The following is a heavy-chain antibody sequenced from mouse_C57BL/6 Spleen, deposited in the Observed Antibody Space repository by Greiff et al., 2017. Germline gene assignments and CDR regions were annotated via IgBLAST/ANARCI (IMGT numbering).Heavy chain of an antibody. CDR3: ARSYSNSEVFAY. CDR1: GYAFSSYW. Sequence: VQLQQSGAELVKPGASVKISCKASGYAFSSYWMNWVKQRPGKGLEWIGQIYPGDGDTNYNGKFKGKATLTADKSSSTAYMQLSSLTSEDSAVYFCARSYSNSEVFAYWGQGTLVTVSA. J-gene: IGHJ3*01. D-gene: IGHD2-5*01. CDR2: IYPGDGDT. V-gene: IGHV1-80*01.